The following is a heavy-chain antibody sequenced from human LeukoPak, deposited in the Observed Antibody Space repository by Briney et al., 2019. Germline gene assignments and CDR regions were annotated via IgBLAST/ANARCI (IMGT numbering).Heavy chain of an antibody. CDR2: IYTSGST. CDR3: AGQGSRLELRRGYWFDP. J-gene: IGHJ5*02. V-gene: IGHV4-61*02. Sequence: PSETLSLTCTVSGGSISSSSYCWGWIRQPAGKGLEWIGRIYTSGSTNYNPSLKSRVTMSVDTSKNQFSLKLSSVTAADTAVYYCAGQGSRLELRRGYWFDPWGQGTLVTVSS. CDR1: GGSISSSSYC. D-gene: IGHD1-7*01.